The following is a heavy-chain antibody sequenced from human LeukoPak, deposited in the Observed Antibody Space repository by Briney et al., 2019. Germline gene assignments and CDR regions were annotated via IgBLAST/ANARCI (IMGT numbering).Heavy chain of an antibody. V-gene: IGHV4-34*01. Sequence: PSETLSLTCAVYGGSFSGYYWSWIRQPPGKGLEWIGEINHSGSTNYNPSLKSRVTISEDTSKNQFSLKLSSVTAADTAVYYCARGRGMRYDILTGYYRGGNWFDPWGQGTLVTVSP. CDR3: ARGRGMRYDILTGYYRGGNWFDP. CDR1: GGSFSGYY. CDR2: INHSGST. D-gene: IGHD3-9*01. J-gene: IGHJ5*02.